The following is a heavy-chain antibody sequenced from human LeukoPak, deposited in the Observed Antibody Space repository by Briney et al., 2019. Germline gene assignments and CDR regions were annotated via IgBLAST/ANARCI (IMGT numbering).Heavy chain of an antibody. V-gene: IGHV3-66*01. D-gene: IGHD1-26*01. CDR2: IYSGGST. J-gene: IGHJ4*02. CDR3: ARDGASLGAQFDY. CDR1: EFSVGSNY. Sequence: GGSLRLSCAASEFSVGSNYMTWVRQAPGKGLEWVSLIYSGGSTYYADSVKGRFTISRDNSKNTLYLQMNSLRAEDTAVYYCARDGASLGAQFDYWGQGTLVTVSS.